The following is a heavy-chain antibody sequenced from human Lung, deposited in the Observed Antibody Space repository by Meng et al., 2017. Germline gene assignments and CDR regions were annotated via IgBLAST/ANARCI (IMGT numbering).Heavy chain of an antibody. D-gene: IGHD4-11*01. CDR2: INHSGST. V-gene: IGHV4-34*01. J-gene: IGHJ4*02. Sequence: QVQLQQVGAGLLKPSETLSLTCFVSGGSFSDYYWSWIRQPPGKGLEWIGEINHSGSTNYNPSLERRATISVDTSQNNLSLKLSSVTAADSAVYYCARGPTTMAHDFDYWGQGTLVTVSS. CDR1: GGSFSDYY. CDR3: ARGPTTMAHDFDY.